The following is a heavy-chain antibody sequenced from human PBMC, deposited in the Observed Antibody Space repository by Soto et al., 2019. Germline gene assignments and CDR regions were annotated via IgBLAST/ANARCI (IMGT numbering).Heavy chain of an antibody. CDR2: INAGGGNT. J-gene: IGHJ6*01. CDR1: RFSFNTFA. D-gene: IGHD3-3*01. CDR3: VKHTYSDFSPGYPMAHGMDV. Sequence: GGAVRLSCVTSRFSFNTFAMSCVRQAPGEGLEWVSAINAGGGNTHYADSVKVRFTISRDNSKNTLYLQMDSRRAEDTAVYYCVKHTYSDFSPGYPMAHGMDVWG. V-gene: IGHV3-23*01.